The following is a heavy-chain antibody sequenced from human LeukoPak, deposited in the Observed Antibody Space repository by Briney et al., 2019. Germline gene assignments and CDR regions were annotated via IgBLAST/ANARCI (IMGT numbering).Heavy chain of an antibody. Sequence: GGSLRLSCAASGFTFSDYYMSWIRQAPGKGLKWVSYISSSSSYTNYADSVKGRFTISRDNAKNSLYLQMNSLRAEDTAVYYCAREVHSSGWYFLDYWGQGTLVTVSS. V-gene: IGHV3-11*06. D-gene: IGHD6-19*01. J-gene: IGHJ4*02. CDR1: GFTFSDYY. CDR2: ISSSSSYT. CDR3: AREVHSSGWYFLDY.